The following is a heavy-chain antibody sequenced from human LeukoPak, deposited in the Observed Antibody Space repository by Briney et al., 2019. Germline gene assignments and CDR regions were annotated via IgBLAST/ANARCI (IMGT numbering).Heavy chain of an antibody. D-gene: IGHD3-10*01. Sequence: SGPTLVHPTPALTLTFTFSGFSLSTTGAGVGWIRQPPGKALACLAHVYWDDDKRYSPSLKTRLTITKDTSKNQVVLTMTNMDPVDTATYFCARPYFFGSGLYFDYWGQGSLVTVSS. CDR1: GFSLSTTGAG. J-gene: IGHJ4*02. CDR3: ARPYFFGSGLYFDY. CDR2: VYWDDDK. V-gene: IGHV2-5*02.